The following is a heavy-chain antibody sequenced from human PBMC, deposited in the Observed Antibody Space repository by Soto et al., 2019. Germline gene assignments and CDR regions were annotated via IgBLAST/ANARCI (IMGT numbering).Heavy chain of an antibody. J-gene: IGHJ6*02. CDR2: IYQDGSVK. CDR3: ARDSPHLVWGNYYYYGMDV. V-gene: IGHV3-7*05. Sequence: GGSLRLSCAASGFTFSSYWMSWVRQAPGKGLEWVANIYQDGSVKYYVYSVKGRFTISRDNAKNSLYLQMNSLRAEDTAVYYCARDSPHLVWGNYYYYGMDVWGQGTTVTVSS. CDR1: GFTFSSYW. D-gene: IGHD3-16*01.